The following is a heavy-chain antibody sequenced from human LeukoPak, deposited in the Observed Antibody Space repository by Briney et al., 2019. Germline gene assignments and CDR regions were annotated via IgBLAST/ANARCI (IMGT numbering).Heavy chain of an antibody. J-gene: IGHJ4*02. D-gene: IGHD1-26*01. CDR2: ISYDGSNK. V-gene: IGHV3-30-3*01. Sequence: GGSLRLSCAGSGFTFSSYAMHWVRQAPGKGLEWVAVISYDGSNKYYADSVKGRFTISRDNSKNTLYLQMNSLRAEDTAVYYCAIERRSIVGATDLDYWGQGTLVTVSS. CDR1: GFTFSSYA. CDR3: AIERRSIVGATDLDY.